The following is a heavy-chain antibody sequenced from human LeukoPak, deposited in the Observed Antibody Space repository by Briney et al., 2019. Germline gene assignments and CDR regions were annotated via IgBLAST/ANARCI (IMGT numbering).Heavy chain of an antibody. V-gene: IGHV4-31*03. CDR2: IYFSGNT. D-gene: IGHD3-10*01. J-gene: IGHJ6*02. CDR1: GDSINSGDYC. CDR3: AGSEAPITPPPYGMGV. Sequence: SETLSLTCTLSGDSINSGDYCWNWFRQLPGRGLEWIGYIYFSGNTFYDPSLKSRVVISVDTSKNQFFLRLTSVTAADSGLYYCAGSEAPITPPPYGMGVWGQGTKVTVSS.